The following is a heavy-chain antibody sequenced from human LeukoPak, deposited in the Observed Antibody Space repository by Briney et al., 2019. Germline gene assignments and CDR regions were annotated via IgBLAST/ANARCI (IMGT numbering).Heavy chain of an antibody. CDR1: GGTFSSYY. V-gene: IGHV1-2*02. CDR2: INPNSGGT. D-gene: IGHD2-2*01. Sequence: GSSVKVSCKASGGTFSSYYMHWVRQAPGQGLEWMGWINPNSGGTNYAQKFQGRVTMTRDTSISTAYMELSRLRSDDTAVYYCARAGYCSSTSCDNNWFDPWGQGTLVTVSS. CDR3: ARAGYCSSTSCDNNWFDP. J-gene: IGHJ5*02.